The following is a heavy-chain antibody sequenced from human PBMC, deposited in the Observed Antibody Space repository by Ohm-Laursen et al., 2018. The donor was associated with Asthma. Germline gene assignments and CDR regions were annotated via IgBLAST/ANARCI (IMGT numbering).Heavy chain of an antibody. CDR2: ISYDGSNK. CDR3: ARDKGDSSGWCLGFWFDP. V-gene: IGHV3-30*03. Sequence: SLRLSCSASGFTFSSYGMHWVRQAPGKGLEWVAVISYDGSNKYYADSVKGRFTISRDNSKNTLYLQMNSLRAEDTAVYYCARDKGDSSGWCLGFWFDPWGQGTLVTVSS. CDR1: GFTFSSYG. D-gene: IGHD6-19*01. J-gene: IGHJ5*02.